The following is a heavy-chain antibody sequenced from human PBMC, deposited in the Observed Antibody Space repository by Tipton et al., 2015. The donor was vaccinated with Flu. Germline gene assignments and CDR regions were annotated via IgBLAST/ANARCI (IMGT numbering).Heavy chain of an antibody. CDR3: ARLSYYDVDLKNFYFDY. V-gene: IGHV4-39*01. D-gene: IGHD3-10*02. J-gene: IGHJ4*02. CDR2: IYPSGTT. CDR1: SGSIRSTNYF. Sequence: GLVKPSETLSLTCTVSSGSIRSTNYFCAWIRQPPGKRLELIGSIYPSGTTYYNPSLKSRVTISVDTSKSQFSLKLRSVTAADTAAYYCARLSYYDVDLKNFYFDYWGQGALVTVSS.